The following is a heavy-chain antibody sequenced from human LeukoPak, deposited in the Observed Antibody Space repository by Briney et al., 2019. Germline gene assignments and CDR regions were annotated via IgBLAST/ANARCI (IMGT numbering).Heavy chain of an antibody. CDR1: GGSFSGYY. CDR2: INHSGST. Sequence: SETLSLTCAVYGGSFSGYYWSWIRQPPGKGLEWIGEINHSGSTNYNPSLKSRVTISVDTSKNQFSLKLSSVTAADTAVYYCARVGRVYVFWSGYPFDYWGQGTLVTVSS. J-gene: IGHJ4*02. D-gene: IGHD3-3*01. CDR3: ARVGRVYVFWSGYPFDY. V-gene: IGHV4-34*01.